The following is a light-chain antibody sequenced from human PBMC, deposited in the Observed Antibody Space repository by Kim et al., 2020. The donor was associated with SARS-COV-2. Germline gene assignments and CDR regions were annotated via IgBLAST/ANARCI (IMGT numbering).Light chain of an antibody. CDR1: TGNIASNY. V-gene: IGLV6-57*01. J-gene: IGLJ3*02. CDR2: QDN. CDR3: QSYSNTKWV. Sequence: GKPATISCTRSTGNIASNYVQWYRQRPGSSPELLIYQDNQRASGVPDRFSGSLDSSSNSASLTISGLETEDEADYYCQSYSNTKWVFGGGTQLTVL.